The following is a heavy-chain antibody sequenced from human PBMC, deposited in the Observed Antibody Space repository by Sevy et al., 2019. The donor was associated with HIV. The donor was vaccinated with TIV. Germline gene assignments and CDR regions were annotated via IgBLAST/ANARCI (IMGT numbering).Heavy chain of an antibody. CDR3: EGIATAGRDY. Sequence: GGSLRLSCAASGFTFSSYVMTWVRQAPGKGLEWVSTISGSGGTTYYADSVKGRFTISRDNSKNTLDLQINSLRAEDTAVYDCEGIATAGRDYWGQGTLVTVSS. V-gene: IGHV3-23*01. D-gene: IGHD6-13*01. J-gene: IGHJ4*02. CDR1: GFTFSSYV. CDR2: ISGSGGTT.